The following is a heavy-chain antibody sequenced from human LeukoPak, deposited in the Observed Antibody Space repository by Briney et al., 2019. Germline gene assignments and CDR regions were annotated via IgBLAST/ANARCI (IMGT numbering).Heavy chain of an antibody. CDR3: VTTSRYNTAWYEVDY. CDR2: ISSNGGTT. J-gene: IGHJ4*02. CDR1: GFTFSNYW. D-gene: IGHD6-19*01. Sequence: PGGSLRLSCAASGFTFSNYWMHWVRQAPGKGLEYVSAISSNGGTTHYANSVKDRLTISRDNSKNTLYLQMGSLRAEDMAVYYCVTTSRYNTAWYEVDYWGQGTLVTVSS. V-gene: IGHV3-64*01.